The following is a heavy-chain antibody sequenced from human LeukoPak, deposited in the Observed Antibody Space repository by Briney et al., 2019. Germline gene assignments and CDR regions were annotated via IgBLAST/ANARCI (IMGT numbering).Heavy chain of an antibody. CDR2: IYYSGST. CDR1: GGSISSYY. V-gene: IGHV4-59*01. D-gene: IGHD2-15*01. Sequence: SETLSLTCTVSGGSISSYYWSWIRQPPGKGLEWIGYIYYSGSTNYNPSLKSRVTISVDTSKNQFSLKPSSVTAADTAVYYCARDGGICSGGSCSRNDAFDIWGQGTMVTVSS. J-gene: IGHJ3*02. CDR3: ARDGGICSGGSCSRNDAFDI.